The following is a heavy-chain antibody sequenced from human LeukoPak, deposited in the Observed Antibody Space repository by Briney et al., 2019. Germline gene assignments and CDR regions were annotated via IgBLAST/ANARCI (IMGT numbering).Heavy chain of an antibody. Sequence: SQTLSLTCAISGDSFSSNDAAWNWIRQSPSRGLEWLGRTYYRSQWYPEYGGSVKSRLTINPDTSKNQLSLHLNSVTPEDTAVYYCARDTISGYYSFDYWGEGTLVTVST. CDR1: GDSFSSNDAA. J-gene: IGHJ4*02. CDR3: ARDTISGYYSFDY. V-gene: IGHV6-1*01. D-gene: IGHD3-22*01. CDR2: TYYRSQWYP.